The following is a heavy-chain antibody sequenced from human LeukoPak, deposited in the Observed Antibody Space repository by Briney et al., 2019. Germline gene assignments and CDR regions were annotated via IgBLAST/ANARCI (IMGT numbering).Heavy chain of an antibody. V-gene: IGHV3-23*01. D-gene: IGHD5-24*01. CDR2: ISVSGGTT. J-gene: IGHJ4*02. Sequence: GGSLRLSCAASGFTFSTYAVNWVRQAPGKGLDWVSAISVSGGTTYYEDSVKGRFTISRDNSKNTLYLRRNSLRAEHTAIYYCAKDRNAWPTNFDSWGQGTLVTVSA. CDR1: GFTFSTYA. CDR3: AKDRNAWPTNFDS.